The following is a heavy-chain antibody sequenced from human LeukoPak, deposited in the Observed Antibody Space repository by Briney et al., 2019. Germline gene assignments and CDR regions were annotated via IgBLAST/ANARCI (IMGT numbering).Heavy chain of an antibody. CDR3: ARDEGSAYPFDY. J-gene: IGHJ4*02. CDR1: GGSISSSSYY. V-gene: IGHV4-39*07. D-gene: IGHD3-22*01. Sequence: SETLSLTCTVSGGSISSSSYYWGWIRQPPGKGLERIGSIYYSGSTYYNPSLKSRVTISVDTSKNQFSLNLNSVTAADTAVYFCARDEGSAYPFDYWGQGTLVTVSS. CDR2: IYYSGST.